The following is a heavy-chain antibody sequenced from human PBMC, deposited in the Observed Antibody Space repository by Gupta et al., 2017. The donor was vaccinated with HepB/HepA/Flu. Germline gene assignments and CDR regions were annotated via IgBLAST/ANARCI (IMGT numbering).Heavy chain of an antibody. D-gene: IGHD6-19*01. J-gene: IGHJ5*02. CDR3: ARDDNVELAGPEWLDP. CDR2: ISYDGSSK. CDR1: GFTFSSYA. V-gene: IGHV3-30*04. Sequence: QAQLVESGGGVVQPGRSLRLSCAASGFTFSSYAMHWVRQAPGKGLDWVALISYDGSSKYYADSVKGRFTISRDNSMNTLYLHMDSLRTEDTAVYYCARDDNVELAGPEWLDPWGQGTLVSVTS.